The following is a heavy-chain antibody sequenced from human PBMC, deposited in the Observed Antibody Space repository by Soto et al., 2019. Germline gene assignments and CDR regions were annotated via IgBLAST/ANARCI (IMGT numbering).Heavy chain of an antibody. CDR3: TTFLSRGGNYYYYGMDV. V-gene: IGHV3-15*07. CDR2: IKSKTDGGTA. J-gene: IGHJ6*02. CDR1: GFTFSNAW. Sequence: GGSLRLSCAASGFTFSNAWMNWVRQAPGKGLEWVGRIKSKTDGGTADYAAPVKGRFTIPRDDSINTLYLQMNSLKTEYTAVYYCTTFLSRGGNYYYYGMDVWGQGTTVTVSS. D-gene: IGHD3-16*01.